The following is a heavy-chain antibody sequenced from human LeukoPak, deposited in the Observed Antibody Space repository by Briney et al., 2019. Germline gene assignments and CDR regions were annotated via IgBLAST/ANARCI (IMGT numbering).Heavy chain of an antibody. Sequence: GSLRLSCAASGFTFSSYSMNWVRQAPGKGLEWVSSISSSSSYIYYADSVKGRFTISRDNAKNSLYLQMNSLRAEDTAVYYCARDVGATPGYFDYWGQGTLVTVSS. J-gene: IGHJ4*02. V-gene: IGHV3-21*01. D-gene: IGHD1-26*01. CDR3: ARDVGATPGYFDY. CDR2: ISSSSSYI. CDR1: GFTFSSYS.